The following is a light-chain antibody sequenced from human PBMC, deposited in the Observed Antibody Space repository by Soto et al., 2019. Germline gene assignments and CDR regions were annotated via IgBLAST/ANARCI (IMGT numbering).Light chain of an antibody. J-gene: IGLJ1*01. CDR1: SSDVGGFNY. CDR3: SSYTTSSSYV. Sequence: QSVLTQPASVSGSPGQSITISCTGTSSDVGGFNYVSWYQQHPGKAPKLLIFDVYSRPSGISNRFSGSKSGKTASLTISGLQAEDEADYYRSSYTTSSSYVFGAGIKVTVL. CDR2: DVY. V-gene: IGLV2-14*01.